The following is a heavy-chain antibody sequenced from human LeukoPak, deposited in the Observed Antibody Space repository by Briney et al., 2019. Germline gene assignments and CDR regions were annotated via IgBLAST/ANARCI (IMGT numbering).Heavy chain of an antibody. CDR2: ISAYNGNT. Sequence: GASVKVSCKAFGYTFTSNYMHWVRQAPGQGPEWMGWISAYNGNTNYAQKLQGRVTMTTDTSTSTAYMELRSLRSDDTAVYYCARDRVAVAGRGDYWGQGTLVTVSS. V-gene: IGHV1-18*04. CDR3: ARDRVAVAGRGDY. D-gene: IGHD6-19*01. J-gene: IGHJ4*02. CDR1: GYTFTSNY.